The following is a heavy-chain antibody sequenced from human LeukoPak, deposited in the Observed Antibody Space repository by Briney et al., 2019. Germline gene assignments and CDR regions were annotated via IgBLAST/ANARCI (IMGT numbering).Heavy chain of an antibody. D-gene: IGHD5-24*01. CDR3: AKLVDGYNYLDY. Sequence: GRSLRLSCAASGFTFDDYAMHWVRQAPGKGLEWVSGISWNSGSIDYADSVKGRFTISRDNAKNSLYLQMNSLRAEDTALYYCAKLVDGYNYLDYWGQGTLVTVSS. CDR1: GFTFDDYA. J-gene: IGHJ4*02. CDR2: ISWNSGSI. V-gene: IGHV3-9*01.